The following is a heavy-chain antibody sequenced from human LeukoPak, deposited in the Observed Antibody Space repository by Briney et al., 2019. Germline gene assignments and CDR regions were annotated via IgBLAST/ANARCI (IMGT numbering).Heavy chain of an antibody. CDR3: AKEALSYYGSGSYYKKGDYFDY. V-gene: IGHV1-69*04. J-gene: IGHJ4*02. D-gene: IGHD3-10*01. CDR1: GGTFSSYA. Sequence: GASVKVSCKASGGTFSSYAISWVRQAPGQGLEWMGRIIPILGIANYAQKFQGRVTITADKSTSTAYMELSSLRSEDTAVYYCAKEALSYYGSGSYYKKGDYFDYWGQGTLVTVSS. CDR2: IIPILGIA.